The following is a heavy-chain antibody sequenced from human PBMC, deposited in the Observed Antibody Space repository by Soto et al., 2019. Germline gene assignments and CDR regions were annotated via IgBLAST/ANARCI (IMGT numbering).Heavy chain of an antibody. CDR3: ARGYCTITNCPLDY. CDR2: ISNDGNKI. D-gene: IGHD2-8*01. Sequence: PGGSLRLSCAASGFTFTSYAMHWARQAPGKALEWVTIISNDGNKIYYADSVKGRFIISRDNSRNTLYLQMDSLRAEDTAVYYCARGYCTITNCPLDYWGQGTLVTVSS. J-gene: IGHJ4*02. CDR1: GFTFTSYA. V-gene: IGHV3-30*04.